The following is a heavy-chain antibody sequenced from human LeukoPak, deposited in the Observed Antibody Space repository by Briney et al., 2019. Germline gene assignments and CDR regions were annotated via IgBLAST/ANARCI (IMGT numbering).Heavy chain of an antibody. CDR3: ARGRVRGDYGDWYYFDY. CDR2: TIPIFGTA. J-gene: IGHJ4*02. Sequence: SVKVSCKASGGTFSSYAISWVRQAPGQGLEWMGGTIPIFGTANYAQKFQGRVTITADESTSTAYMELSSLRSEDTAVYYCARGRVRGDYGDWYYFDYWGQGTLVTVSS. CDR1: GGTFSSYA. V-gene: IGHV1-69*13. D-gene: IGHD4-17*01.